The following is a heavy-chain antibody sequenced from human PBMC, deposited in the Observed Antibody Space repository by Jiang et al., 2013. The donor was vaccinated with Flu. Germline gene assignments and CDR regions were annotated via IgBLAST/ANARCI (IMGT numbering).Heavy chain of an antibody. CDR3: ARNMMTTVTQFFDS. Sequence: GPGLVKPSVTLSLTCTVSGGSISTSDYFWGWIRQPPGKGLEWIGSVYYSGTTYSNPSLNSRVTMSLDTSKNQFSLKLRSVTAADTAVYFCARNMMTTVTQFFDSWGQGALVTVSS. V-gene: IGHV4-39*07. J-gene: IGHJ4*02. CDR1: GGSISTSDYF. CDR2: VYYSGTT. D-gene: IGHD4-17*01.